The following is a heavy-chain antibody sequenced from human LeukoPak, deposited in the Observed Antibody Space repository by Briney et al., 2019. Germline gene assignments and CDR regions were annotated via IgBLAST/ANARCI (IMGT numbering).Heavy chain of an antibody. J-gene: IGHJ3*02. CDR3: ARVFPGSITGTNDAFDI. CDR2: IYSGGST. D-gene: IGHD1-20*01. V-gene: IGHV3-53*01. CDR1: RFTVSSNY. Sequence: PGGSLRLSCAASRFTVSSNYVSWVRQAPGKGLELVSLIYSGGSTDYADSVKGRFTISRDYSKNTLYLQMNSLRAEDTAVYYCARVFPGSITGTNDAFDIWGQGTMVTVSS.